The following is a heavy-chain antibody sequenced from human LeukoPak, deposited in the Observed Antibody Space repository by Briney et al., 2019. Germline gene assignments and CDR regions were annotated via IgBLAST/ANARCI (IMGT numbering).Heavy chain of an antibody. CDR2: INHSGST. CDR3: ARAGWELLKALYYFDH. D-gene: IGHD1-26*01. V-gene: IGHV4-34*01. CDR1: GGSFSGYY. J-gene: IGHJ4*02. Sequence: SETLSLTCAVYGGSFSGYYWSWIRQPPGKGLEWIGEINHSGSTNYNPSLKSRVTISVDTSKNQFSLKLSSVTAADTAVYYCARAGWELLKALYYFDHWGQGTLVTVSS.